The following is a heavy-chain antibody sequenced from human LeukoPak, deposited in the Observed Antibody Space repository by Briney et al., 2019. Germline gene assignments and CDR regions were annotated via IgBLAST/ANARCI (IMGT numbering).Heavy chain of an antibody. D-gene: IGHD6-19*01. CDR2: IYTSGST. CDR3: ARRAFGWGGPTLRGYYYMDV. J-gene: IGHJ6*03. CDR1: GGSISSSNYY. V-gene: IGHV4-61*02. Sequence: PSETLSLTCTVSGGSISSSNYYWNWIRQPAGKGLEWIGRIYTSGSTNYNPSLKSRVTISVDTSKNQFSLKLSSVTAADTAVYYCARRAFGWGGPTLRGYYYMDVWGKGTTVTISS.